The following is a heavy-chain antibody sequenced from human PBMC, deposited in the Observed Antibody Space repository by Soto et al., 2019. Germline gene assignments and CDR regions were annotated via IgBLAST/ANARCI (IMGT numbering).Heavy chain of an antibody. CDR3: ARHVNLGSGYFDY. V-gene: IGHV1-18*01. J-gene: IGHJ4*02. CDR2: VNTYNGNT. CDR1: ADTFTSFS. Sequence: SVKVSFKASADTFTSFSVNWVRQAPGQGLEWIGWVNTYNGNTKYSQKFQGRVTMTADTSTSTAYMEVGSLRSDDTAMYFCARHVNLGSGYFDYWGQGILVTVSS. D-gene: IGHD1-26*01.